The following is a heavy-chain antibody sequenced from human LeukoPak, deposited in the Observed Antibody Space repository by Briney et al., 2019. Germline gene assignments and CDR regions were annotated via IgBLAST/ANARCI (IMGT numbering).Heavy chain of an antibody. CDR1: GYTFTTYY. CDR3: ARDVFSSGYYVGRYYFDY. V-gene: IGHV1-46*01. CDR2: INPSGGST. D-gene: IGHD3-22*01. J-gene: IGHJ4*02. Sequence: ASVKGSCKASGYTFTTYYMHWVRQAPGQGLEWMAIINPSGGSTSYAQKFQGRVTMTRDTSTSTVYMELSSLRSEDTAVYYCARDVFSSGYYVGRYYFDYWGQGTLVTVSS.